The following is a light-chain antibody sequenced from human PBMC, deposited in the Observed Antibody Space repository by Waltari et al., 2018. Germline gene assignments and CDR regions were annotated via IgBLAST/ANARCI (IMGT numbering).Light chain of an antibody. J-gene: IGKJ5*01. Sequence: ELVLTQSPATLSLSPGERATLSCRASQGVSSYLAWYQQKPGQAPRLLIDDASNRATGIPARFSGSGPGTDFTLTISSLEPEDFAVYYCQQRSNWHPNTFGQGTRLEIK. V-gene: IGKV3D-11*01. CDR1: QGVSSY. CDR3: QQRSNWHPNT. CDR2: DAS.